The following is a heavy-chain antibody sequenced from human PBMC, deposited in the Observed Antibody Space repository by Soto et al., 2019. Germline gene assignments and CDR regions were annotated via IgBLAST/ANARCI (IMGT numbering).Heavy chain of an antibody. CDR1: GYTFTSYG. D-gene: IGHD3-3*01. CDR3: ASSYCSNTSCHLGDFWSGYDY. Sequence: QVQLVQSGAEVKKPGASVKVSCKASGYTFTSYGISWVRQAPGQGLEWMGWISAYNGNTNYAQKLQGRVTMTTDTSTSTAYMEQRSLRSDDTAVYYFASSYCSNTSCHLGDFWSGYDYCGQGTLVTVSS. CDR2: ISAYNGNT. J-gene: IGHJ4*02. V-gene: IGHV1-18*04.